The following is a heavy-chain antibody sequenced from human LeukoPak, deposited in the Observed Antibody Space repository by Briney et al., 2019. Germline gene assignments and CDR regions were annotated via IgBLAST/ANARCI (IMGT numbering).Heavy chain of an antibody. Sequence: PSETLSLTCTVSGGSISTSSYHWGWFRQPPGKALECIGTIYYSGKTYYNPSLNSRVTISIHTSKNEFSLKLSSVTAADRAVYYCARSGPLAGRPDAFDIWGQGTMATVSS. CDR2: IYYSGKT. CDR1: GGSISTSSYH. J-gene: IGHJ3*02. CDR3: ARSGPLAGRPDAFDI. D-gene: IGHD1-14*01. V-gene: IGHV4-39*07.